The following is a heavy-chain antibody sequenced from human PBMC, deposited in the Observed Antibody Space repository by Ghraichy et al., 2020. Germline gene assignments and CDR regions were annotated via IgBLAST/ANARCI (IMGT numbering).Heavy chain of an antibody. J-gene: IGHJ3*01. CDR1: GGSIREYY. CDR3: ARDDSIGAGPFDV. CDR2: IYQSGTT. D-gene: IGHD2/OR15-2a*01. V-gene: IGHV4-59*01. Sequence: ESLSLTCTVSGGSIREYYWSWIRQAPGKGLEWVGYIYQSGTTHYNLSLKSRVTISIDTSKNQFSLKLRSVTAADAAVYFCARDDSIGAGPFDVWGQGAMVTVSS.